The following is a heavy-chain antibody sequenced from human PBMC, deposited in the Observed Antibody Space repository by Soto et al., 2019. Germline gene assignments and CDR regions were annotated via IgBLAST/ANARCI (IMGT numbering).Heavy chain of an antibody. V-gene: IGHV4-34*01. D-gene: IGHD3-3*01. J-gene: IGHJ6*02. Sequence: PSETLSLTCAVYGGSFSGYYWSWIRQPPGKGLEWIGEINHSGSTNYNPSLKSRVTISVDTSKNQFSLKLSSVTAADTAVYYCARDRGGYDFWSGYYRYYYYYGMDVWGQGTTVTVSS. CDR1: GGSFSGYY. CDR3: ARDRGGYDFWSGYYRYYYYYGMDV. CDR2: INHSGST.